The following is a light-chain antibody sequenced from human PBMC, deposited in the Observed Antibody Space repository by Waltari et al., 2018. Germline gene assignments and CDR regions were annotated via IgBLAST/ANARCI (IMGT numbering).Light chain of an antibody. CDR1: QAINKE. CDR2: AAS. CDR3: QHDYTTPYS. V-gene: IGKV1-27*01. J-gene: IGKJ2*03. Sequence: DIQMTQSPSSLSASVGDRVTVTCRASQAINKELSWYQQKPGKAPILLIYAASSLQTWVSSRFSGSGSGTDFTLTISSLQPEDVATYYCQHDYTTPYSFGQGTKVEIK.